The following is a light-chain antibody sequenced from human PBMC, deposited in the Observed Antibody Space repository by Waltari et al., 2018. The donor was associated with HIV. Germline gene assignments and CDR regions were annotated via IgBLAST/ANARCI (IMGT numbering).Light chain of an antibody. V-gene: IGLV1-40*01. CDR2: GTV. J-gene: IGLJ3*02. CDR1: SSNIGAGYD. Sequence: QSVLTQPPSVSGAPGQRVTISCTGSSSNIGAGYDVTWYQPFPGAAPKLLINGTVNRPSGVPYRFSDSQSCTSASLAITGLQAEDEADYYCQSYDSSLSGSVFGGGTKLTVL. CDR3: QSYDSSLSGSV.